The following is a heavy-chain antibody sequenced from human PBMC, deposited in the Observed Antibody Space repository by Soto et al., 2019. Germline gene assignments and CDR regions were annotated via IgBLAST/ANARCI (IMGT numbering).Heavy chain of an antibody. CDR1: GLSFSDYW. CDR2: IRSGGDT. Sequence: EVRLAESGGGLVQPGGSLRLSCVASGLSFSDYWIHWVRQAPGKGLIWVSGIRSGGDTDYADSVKGRFTISRDNAKNTVYLQMNSLRADDTAVYYCGRVDWNAGADWGQGTLVTVSS. V-gene: IGHV3-74*01. J-gene: IGHJ4*02. CDR3: GRVDWNAGAD. D-gene: IGHD1-1*01.